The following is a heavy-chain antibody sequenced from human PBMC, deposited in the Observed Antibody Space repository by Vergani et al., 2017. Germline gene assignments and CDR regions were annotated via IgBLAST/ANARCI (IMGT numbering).Heavy chain of an antibody. D-gene: IGHD1-7*01. Sequence: QITLKESGPTLVKPTQTLTLTCTFSGFSLNTRGVSVAWIRQPPGKALDWLALIYWNDDQHYSPSLNNRVTITKDTSKNQVVLTMTNMDYVDTGTYYCVYRKTECGTTSCVCPFYYYCYMDVWGKGTTVTVSS. CDR2: IYWNDDQ. V-gene: IGHV2-5*04. J-gene: IGHJ6*03. CDR3: VYRKTECGTTSCVCPFYYYCYMDV. CDR1: GFSLNTRGVS.